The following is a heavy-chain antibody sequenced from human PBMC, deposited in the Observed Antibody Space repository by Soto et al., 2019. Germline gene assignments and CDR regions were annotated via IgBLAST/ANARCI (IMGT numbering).Heavy chain of an antibody. CDR3: VRWTTGTFNWFDP. CDR1: GYTFTGYY. Sequence: QVQLVQSGAEVKKPGASVKVSCKASGYTFTGYYMHWVRQAPGQGLEWMGWINPNSGDTNYAQKFQGWVTMTRDTSISTAYMELSRLRSDDTAVYYCVRWTTGTFNWFDPWGQGTLVTVSS. D-gene: IGHD1-1*01. J-gene: IGHJ5*02. CDR2: INPNSGDT. V-gene: IGHV1-2*04.